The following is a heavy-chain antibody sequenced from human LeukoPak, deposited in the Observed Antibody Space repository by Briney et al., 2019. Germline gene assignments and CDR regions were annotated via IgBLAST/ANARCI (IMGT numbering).Heavy chain of an antibody. V-gene: IGHV4-4*07. CDR3: ASGLETNGYLYKGHDAFHI. CDR2: FYISGST. CDR1: GGSITNYY. Sequence: SETLSLTCSVSGGSITNYYWNWIRQPAGKGLEWIGRFYISGSTNYNPSLTSRVTMSVDTSKNQFLLRLSSVTAADTALYFCASGLETNGYLYKGHDAFHIWGQGTMVTVSS. D-gene: IGHD2-8*01. J-gene: IGHJ3*02.